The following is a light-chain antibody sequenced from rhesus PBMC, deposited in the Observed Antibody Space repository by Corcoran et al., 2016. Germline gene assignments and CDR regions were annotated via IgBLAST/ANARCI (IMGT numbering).Light chain of an antibody. CDR2: YTS. CDR3: LQGSTFPVT. V-gene: IGKV6-55*01. CDR1: QNIGTT. J-gene: IGKJ4*01. Sequence: EIVLTQSPAFRSVTLKEKVTITCQASQNIGTTLHWYQQKPDQSPKLLLKYTSQSVSGVPSRFCGSGSVTHVTLTINNLEAANAATYYGLQGSTFPVTFGEGTKVEIK.